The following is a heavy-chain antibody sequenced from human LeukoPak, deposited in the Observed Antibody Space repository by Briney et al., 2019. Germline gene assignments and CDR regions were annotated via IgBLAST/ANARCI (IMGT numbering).Heavy chain of an antibody. CDR1: GGSISSGDYY. CDR2: IYYSGST. CDR3: ARAGYYYDSSGYPNLDY. Sequence: PSETLSLTCTVSGGSISSGDYYWSWIRQPPGKGREWIGYIYYSGSTYYNPSLKSRVTISVDTSKNQFSLKLSSVTAADTAVYYCARAGYYYDSSGYPNLDYWGQGTLVTVSS. J-gene: IGHJ4*02. D-gene: IGHD3-22*01. V-gene: IGHV4-30-4*01.